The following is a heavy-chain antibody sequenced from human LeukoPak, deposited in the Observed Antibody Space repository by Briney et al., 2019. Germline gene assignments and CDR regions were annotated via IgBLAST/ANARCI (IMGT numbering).Heavy chain of an antibody. CDR2: IIPILGIA. Sequence: SVKLSCKASGGTFSSYAISWVRQPPGQGLEWMGRIIPILGIANYAQKFQGRVPITADKSTTTAYMELNSQRSEATAMYYCAREDTAMVIDYWGQGTLVTVSS. V-gene: IGHV1-69*04. D-gene: IGHD5-18*01. CDR3: AREDTAMVIDY. J-gene: IGHJ4*02. CDR1: GGTFSSYA.